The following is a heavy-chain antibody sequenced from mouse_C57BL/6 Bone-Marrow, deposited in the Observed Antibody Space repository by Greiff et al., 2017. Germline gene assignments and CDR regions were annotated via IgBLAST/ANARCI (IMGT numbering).Heavy chain of an antibody. D-gene: IGHD1-1*01. V-gene: IGHV1-85*01. Sequence: VQLQESGPELVKPGASVKLSCKASGYTFTSYDINWVKQRPGQGLAWIGWIYPRDGSTKYNEKFKGKATLTVDTSSSTAYMELHSLTSEDSAVYFCARYYYGSSWYFDVWGTGTTVTVSS. CDR3: ARYYYGSSWYFDV. CDR2: IYPRDGST. J-gene: IGHJ1*03. CDR1: GYTFTSYD.